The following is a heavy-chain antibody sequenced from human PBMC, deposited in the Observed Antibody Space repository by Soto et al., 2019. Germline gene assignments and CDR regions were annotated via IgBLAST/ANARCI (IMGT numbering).Heavy chain of an antibody. V-gene: IGHV4-39*01. CDR1: GGSISSSSYC. CDR2: IYYSGST. CDR3: ARGFYDILTGYYNAY. J-gene: IGHJ4*02. Sequence: SETLSLTCTVSGGSISSSSYCWGWIRQPPGKGLEWIGSIYYSGSTYYNPSLKSRVTISVDTSKNQFSLKLSSVTAADTAVYYCARGFYDILTGYYNAYWGQGTLVTVS. D-gene: IGHD3-9*01.